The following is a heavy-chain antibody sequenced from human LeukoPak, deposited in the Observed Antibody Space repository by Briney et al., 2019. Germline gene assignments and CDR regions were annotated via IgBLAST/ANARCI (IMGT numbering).Heavy chain of an antibody. CDR3: TRPAPPGGIVYGFHI. CDR2: ISYDGNYR. V-gene: IGHV3-30*03. Sequence: GGSLRLSCAASGFIFTTYAMHWVRQAPGKGLEWVAIISYDGNYRNYADSVKGRFTIYRDNYKNTLYLQMNSLGAEDTAVYYCTRPAPPGGIVYGFHIWGQGTMVTVSS. J-gene: IGHJ3*02. CDR1: GFIFTTYA. D-gene: IGHD3-16*02.